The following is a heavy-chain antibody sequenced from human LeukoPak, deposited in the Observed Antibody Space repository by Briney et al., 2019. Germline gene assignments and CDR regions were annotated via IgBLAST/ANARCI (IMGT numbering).Heavy chain of an antibody. J-gene: IGHJ4*02. CDR2: IYPADSDT. CDR1: GYSFTSYW. V-gene: IGHV5-51*01. D-gene: IGHD6-6*01. Sequence: GESLKISCKGSGYSFTSYWIGWVRQMPGKGLEWMGIIYPADSDTRYSPSFQGQVTISADKSINTAYLQWSSPKASDTAIYYCARHTKYSSSSRVFDYWGQGTLVTVSS. CDR3: ARHTKYSSSSRVFDY.